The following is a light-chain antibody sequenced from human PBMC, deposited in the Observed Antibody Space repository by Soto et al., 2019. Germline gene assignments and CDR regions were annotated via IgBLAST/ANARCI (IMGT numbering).Light chain of an antibody. CDR2: AAS. V-gene: IGKV1-27*01. CDR1: QGFSNY. J-gene: IGKJ5*01. CDR3: HKYNNAST. Sequence: DIQMTQSPSSLSASVGVRVTITCRASQGFSNYLAWYQQKPGKVPKLLIYAASTLHSGVPSQFSGSGLGTDFTLIIICLQAADFGTYYCHKYNNASTFGNGTRLEI.